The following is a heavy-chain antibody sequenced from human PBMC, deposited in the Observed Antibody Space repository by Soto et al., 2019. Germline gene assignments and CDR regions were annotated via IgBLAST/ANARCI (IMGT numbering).Heavy chain of an antibody. V-gene: IGHV1-69*02. CDR1: GGTFSSYT. J-gene: IGHJ3*02. CDR3: ATGAARPSAFDI. D-gene: IGHD6-6*01. CDR2: IIPILGIA. Sequence: GASVKVSCXASGGTFSSYTISWVRQAPGQGLEWMGRIIPILGIANYAQKFQGRVTITADKSTSTAYMELSSLRSEDTAVYYCATGAARPSAFDIWGQGTMVTVSS.